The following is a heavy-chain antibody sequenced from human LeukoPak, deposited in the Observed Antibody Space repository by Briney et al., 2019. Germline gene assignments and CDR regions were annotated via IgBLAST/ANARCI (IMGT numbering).Heavy chain of an antibody. CDR1: GFTFSNAW. CDR3: AKDGGNPDSSSWYTYSYYYYYYMDV. CDR2: IKSKTDGGTT. D-gene: IGHD6-13*01. J-gene: IGHJ6*03. Sequence: PGGSLRLSCAASGFTFSNAWMSWVRQAPGKGLEWVGRIKSKTDGGTTDYAAPVKGRFTISRDDSKNTLYLQMNSLKPENTAVYYCAKDGGNPDSSSWYTYSYYYYYYMDVWGKGTTVTISS. V-gene: IGHV3-15*01.